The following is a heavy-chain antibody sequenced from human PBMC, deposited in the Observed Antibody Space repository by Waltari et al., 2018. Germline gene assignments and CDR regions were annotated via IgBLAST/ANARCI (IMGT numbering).Heavy chain of an antibody. V-gene: IGHV4-59*11. D-gene: IGHD4-17*01. CDR1: GGSIKTHY. CDR2: MSYSGRH. CDR3: ARVVFGDFLGGWFDS. J-gene: IGHJ5*01. Sequence: QVQMQESGPGLVKPSGTLSLTCTVSGGSIKTHYWTWIRQTPGKGLEWIGYMSYSGRHDYNPPRRSRVTISVDTSKNQVSLNLKSVTAADTAVYYCARVVFGDFLGGWFDSWGRGTRVTVSS.